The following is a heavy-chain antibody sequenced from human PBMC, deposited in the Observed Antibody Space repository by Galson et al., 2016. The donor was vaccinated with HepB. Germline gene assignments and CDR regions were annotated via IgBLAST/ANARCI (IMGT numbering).Heavy chain of an antibody. CDR3: ARVHCIHGVCPEIPYCYYYGMDV. V-gene: IGHV3-11*06. CDR2: ITSTSSYI. J-gene: IGHJ6*02. Sequence: SLRLSCAASGFTFSDYYMSWVRQAPGKGLEWVSSITSTSSYIYYADSVKGRFTISRDNAKSSLYLQMNSLRAEDTAIYNWARVHCIHGVCPEIPYCYYYGMDVWGHGTTVTVSS. CDR1: GFTFSDYY. D-gene: IGHD2-8*01.